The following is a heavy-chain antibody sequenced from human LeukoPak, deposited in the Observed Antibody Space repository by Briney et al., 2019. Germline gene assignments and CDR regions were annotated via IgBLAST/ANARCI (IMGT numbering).Heavy chain of an antibody. J-gene: IGHJ4*02. D-gene: IGHD2/OR15-2a*01. CDR1: GFTFTSSA. V-gene: IGHV1-58*01. CDR2: IVVGSGNT. Sequence: TSVKVSCTASGFTFTSSAVQWVRQARGQRLEWIGWIVVGSGNTNYAQKFQERVTITRDMSTSTAYMELSSLRSEDTAVYYCAALLSMGYFDYWGQGTLVTVSS. CDR3: AALLSMGYFDY.